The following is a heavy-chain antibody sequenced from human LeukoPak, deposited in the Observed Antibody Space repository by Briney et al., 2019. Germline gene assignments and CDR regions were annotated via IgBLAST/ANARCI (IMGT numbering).Heavy chain of an antibody. V-gene: IGHV3-21*01. J-gene: IGHJ3*02. CDR2: ISSSSYI. CDR1: GFTFSSYS. Sequence: GGSLRLSCAASGFTFSSYSMTWVRQAPGKGLEWVSSISSSSYIYYADSVKGRFTISRDNAKNSLYLQMNSLRAEDTAVYYCARVTSLGYAFDIWGQGTMVTVSS. D-gene: IGHD3-3*02. CDR3: ARVTSLGYAFDI.